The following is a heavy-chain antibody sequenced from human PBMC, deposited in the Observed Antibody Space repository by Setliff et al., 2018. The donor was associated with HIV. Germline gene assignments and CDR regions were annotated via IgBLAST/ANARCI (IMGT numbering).Heavy chain of an antibody. CDR2: ISVYNGDT. V-gene: IGHV1-18*01. CDR3: ARGDWRKPYWYFDL. D-gene: IGHD2-21*01. J-gene: IGHJ2*01. CDR1: GYTFTKFG. Sequence: ASVKVSCKASGYTFTKFGISWVRQAPGQGLEWMAWISVYNGDTNFAQKFQGRVSLTRDTSTGTAYMELRSLGSDDTAEYFCARGDWRKPYWYFDLWGRGTLVTVSS.